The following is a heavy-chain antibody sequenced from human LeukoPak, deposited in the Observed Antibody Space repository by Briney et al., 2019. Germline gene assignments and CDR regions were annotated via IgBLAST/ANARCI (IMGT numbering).Heavy chain of an antibody. J-gene: IGHJ4*02. CDR2: INPSGGTT. D-gene: IGHD1-14*01. CDR3: ARNLHRPSGTDY. CDR1: GYIFTSYY. Sequence: ASVKVSCKASGYIFTSYYMHWVRQAPGQGLEWMGLINPSGGTTRYAQNFQGRVTMTRDMSTSTVYMELSSLRSDDTAVYYCARNLHRPSGTDYWGQGTLVTVSS. V-gene: IGHV1-46*01.